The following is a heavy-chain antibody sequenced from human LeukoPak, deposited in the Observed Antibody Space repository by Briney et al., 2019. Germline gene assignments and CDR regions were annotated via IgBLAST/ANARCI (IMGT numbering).Heavy chain of an antibody. J-gene: IGHJ4*02. CDR3: ARGRYSGHVSHFDY. Sequence: SETLSLTCAVYGGSFSGYYWSWIRQPPGKGLEWIGEINHSGSTNYNPSLKSRVTISVDTSKNQFSLKLSSVTAADTAVYYCARGRYSGHVSHFDYWGQGTLVTVSS. V-gene: IGHV4-34*01. CDR1: GGSFSGYY. D-gene: IGHD5-12*01. CDR2: INHSGST.